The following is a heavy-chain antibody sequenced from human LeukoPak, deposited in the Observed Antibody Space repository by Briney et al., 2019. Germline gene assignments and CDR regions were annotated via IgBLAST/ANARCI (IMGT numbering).Heavy chain of an antibody. CDR2: IYNSGST. Sequence: SETLSLTCTVSGGSISSYYWSWIRQPAGKGLEWIGRIYNSGSTTYNPSLKSRVTISVDTSKNQFSLKLSSVTAADTAVYYCARDPYSSSPSAGMYFDYWGQGTLVTVSS. V-gene: IGHV4-4*07. D-gene: IGHD6-6*01. CDR1: GGSISSYY. CDR3: ARDPYSSSPSAGMYFDY. J-gene: IGHJ4*02.